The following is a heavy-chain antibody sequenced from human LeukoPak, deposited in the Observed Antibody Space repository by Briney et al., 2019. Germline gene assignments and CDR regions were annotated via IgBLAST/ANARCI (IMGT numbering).Heavy chain of an antibody. D-gene: IGHD5-12*01. CDR1: GFSFSNYA. CDR2: VSYDGSKI. V-gene: IGHV3-30-3*01. J-gene: IGHJ4*02. CDR3: ARDISGGGNDY. Sequence: PGGSLRLSCAASGFSFSNYAMHWVRQAPGKGLEWVAVVSYDGSKIYYADSVKGRFTISRDNSKNTLFLEMNSLRAEDTAMYYCARDISGGGNDYWGQGTLVTVSS.